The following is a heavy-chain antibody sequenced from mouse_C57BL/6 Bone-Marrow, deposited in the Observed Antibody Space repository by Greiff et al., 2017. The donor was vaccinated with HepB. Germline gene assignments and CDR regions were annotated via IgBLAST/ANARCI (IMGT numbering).Heavy chain of an antibody. CDR3: ARDPPYPRRLDY. CDR1: GFTFSSYA. J-gene: IGHJ2*01. CDR2: ISDGGSYT. V-gene: IGHV5-4*01. Sequence: EVKLVESGGGLVKPGGSLKLSCAASGFTFSSYAMSWVRQTPDKRLEWVATISDGGSYTYYPDNVKGRFTISRDNAKNNLYLQMSHLKSEDTAMYYCARDPPYPRRLDYWGQGTTLTVSS.